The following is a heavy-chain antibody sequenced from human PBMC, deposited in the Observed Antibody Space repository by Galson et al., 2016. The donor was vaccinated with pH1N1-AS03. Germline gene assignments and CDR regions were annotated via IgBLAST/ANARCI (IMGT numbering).Heavy chain of an antibody. V-gene: IGHV4-4*07. D-gene: IGHD1-26*01. CDR2: VYTSGST. J-gene: IGHJ4*02. Sequence: ETLSLTCTVSGDATGSYYWSWIRQPAGKGLQWIGRVYTSGSTNYNPSLKSRVTMSVDIPKNQFSLKLNSVTAADTAVYYCAGLVGGSLDYWGQGTLVTVSS. CDR3: AGLVGGSLDY. CDR1: GDATGSYY.